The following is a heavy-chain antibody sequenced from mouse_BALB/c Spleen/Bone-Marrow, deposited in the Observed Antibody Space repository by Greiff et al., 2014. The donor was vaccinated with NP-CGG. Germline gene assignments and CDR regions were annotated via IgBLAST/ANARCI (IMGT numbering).Heavy chain of an antibody. CDR2: INPYNDGT. J-gene: IGHJ4*01. CDR3: AREGGLRRGDYYTMDY. CDR1: GYTFTGYV. Sequence: EVHLVESGPELVKPGASVKMSCKASGYTFTGYVMHWVKQKPGQGLEWIGYINPYNDGTKYNEKFKGKATLTSDKSSSTAYMELSSLTSEDSAVYYCAREGGLRRGDYYTMDYWGQGTSVTVSS. V-gene: IGHV1-14*01. D-gene: IGHD2-4*01.